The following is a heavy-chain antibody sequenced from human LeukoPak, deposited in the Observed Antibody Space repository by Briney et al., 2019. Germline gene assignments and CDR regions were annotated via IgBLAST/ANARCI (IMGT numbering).Heavy chain of an antibody. D-gene: IGHD6-19*01. V-gene: IGHV3-33*01. CDR2: ILNDGSQE. J-gene: IGHJ6*03. CDR1: GFTFSSYG. CDR3: ARAGVAVADNYYYYYMDV. Sequence: GRSLRLSCAASGFTFSSYGMHWVRQAPGKGLEWVAVILNDGSQEKYADSVKSRFTISRDNSKNTLFLQMNTLRAEDTAVYYCARAGVAVADNYYYYYMDVWGKGTTVTVSS.